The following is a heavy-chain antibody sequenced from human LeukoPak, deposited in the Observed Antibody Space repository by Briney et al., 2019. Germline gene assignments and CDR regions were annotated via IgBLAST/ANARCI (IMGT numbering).Heavy chain of an antibody. V-gene: IGHV5-51*01. CDR1: GYTFTSNW. CDR2: IYPGDSDT. J-gene: IGHJ4*02. Sequence: GESLKISCKGSGYTFTSNWIAWVRLRPGKGLEWMGIIYPGDSDTRYSPSFQGQVTISADKSNSTAYLQWSSLKASDTAMYFCARQRYGGYGSPFEYWGQGTLVTVSS. CDR3: ARQRYGGYGSPFEY. D-gene: IGHD5-12*01.